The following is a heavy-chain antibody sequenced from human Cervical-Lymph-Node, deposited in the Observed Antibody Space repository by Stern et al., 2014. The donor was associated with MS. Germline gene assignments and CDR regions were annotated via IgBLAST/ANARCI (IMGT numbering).Heavy chain of an antibody. Sequence: EVQLVQSGAEVKKPGESLKISCKGSGYSFITYSIGWVRQMPGKGLEWLGAIFPGDYESRYSPSFKGQVTIPADKSISPAFRQWSSLKASDAAIYYCARMSRRCFDYWGQGTLVTVSP. D-gene: IGHD4-17*01. V-gene: IGHV5-51*01. CDR3: ARMSRRCFDY. J-gene: IGHJ4*02. CDR2: IFPGDYES. CDR1: GYSFITYS.